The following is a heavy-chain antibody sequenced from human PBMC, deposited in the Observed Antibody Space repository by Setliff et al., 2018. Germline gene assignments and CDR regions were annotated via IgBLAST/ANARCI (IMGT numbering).Heavy chain of an antibody. CDR1: GFTFSSYW. V-gene: IGHV3-7*01. Sequence: GGSLRLSCAASGFTFSSYWMSWVRQAPGKXLXWVXXXKXDXSXXYYVDSVKGRFTISRDNAKNSLYLQMNSLRAEDTAVYYCARDGGEYWGQGTLVTVSS. D-gene: IGHD3-16*01. CDR3: ARDGGEY. CDR2: XKXDXSXX. J-gene: IGHJ4*02.